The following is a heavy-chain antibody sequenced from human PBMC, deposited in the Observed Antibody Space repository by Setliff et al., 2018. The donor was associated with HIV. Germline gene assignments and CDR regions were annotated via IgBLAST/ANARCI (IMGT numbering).Heavy chain of an antibody. CDR3: ARGPLDSSGYRSDAFDI. Sequence: SETLSLTCAVYVGSFSGYYWSWIRQPPGKGLEWIGEISHSGRTNYNPSLKSRVTISVDTSKNQFSLKLSSVTAADTAVYYCARGPLDSSGYRSDAFDIWGQGTMVTVS. CDR2: ISHSGRT. CDR1: VGSFSGYY. D-gene: IGHD3-22*01. J-gene: IGHJ3*02. V-gene: IGHV4-34*01.